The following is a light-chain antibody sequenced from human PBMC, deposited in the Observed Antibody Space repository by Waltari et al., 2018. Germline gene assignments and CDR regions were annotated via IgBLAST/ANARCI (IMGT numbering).Light chain of an antibody. Sequence: RTYYPNWCQQKPGQAPILIIYGKNNRPSGIPDRFSASSSGDTASLVITGAQAEDEAVYYCGSRDSDGDVIFGGGTKLTVL. CDR2: GKN. V-gene: IGLV3-19*01. J-gene: IGLJ2*01. CDR3: GSRDSDGDVI. CDR1: RTYY.